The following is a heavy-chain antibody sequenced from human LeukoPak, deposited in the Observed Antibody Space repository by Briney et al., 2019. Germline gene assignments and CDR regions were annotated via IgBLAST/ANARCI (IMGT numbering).Heavy chain of an antibody. J-gene: IGHJ6*02. CDR3: ARVMSPVTTVYGMDV. CDR2: ISSSSSTI. V-gene: IGHV3-48*04. CDR1: GFTFSSYS. Sequence: GGSLRLSCAASGFTFSSYSMNWVRQAPGKGLEWVSYISSSSSTIYYADSVKGRFTISRDNAKNSLYLQMNSLRAEDTAVYYCARVMSPVTTVYGMDVWGQGTTVTVSS. D-gene: IGHD4-17*01.